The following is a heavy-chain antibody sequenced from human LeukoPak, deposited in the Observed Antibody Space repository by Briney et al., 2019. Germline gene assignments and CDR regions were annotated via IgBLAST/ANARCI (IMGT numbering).Heavy chain of an antibody. D-gene: IGHD2-2*01. CDR1: GYPFPTYS. V-gene: IGHV1-18*01. CDR2: VSVNNGGT. Sequence: SVKFSSKASGYPFPTYSLAWARPAPGQSLEWMGWVSVNNGGTNYAQSFQDRVTLTRDTSTNTAYLELRGLRSDDTAIIYCATATQPRGYFLHWGQGTLVTVSS. CDR3: ATATQPRGYFLH. J-gene: IGHJ1*01.